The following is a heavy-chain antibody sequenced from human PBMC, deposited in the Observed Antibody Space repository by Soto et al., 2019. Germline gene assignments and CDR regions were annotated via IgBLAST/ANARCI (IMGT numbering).Heavy chain of an antibody. Sequence: QVQLVQSGAEEKKPGASVKVSCKASGYTFTSYAMHWVRQAPGQRLEWMGWINAGNGNTKYSQKFQGRVTITRDTSASTAYMELSSLRSEDTAVYYCASSYCSGGSCYELYYYGMDVWGQGTTVTVSS. CDR1: GYTFTSYA. J-gene: IGHJ6*02. D-gene: IGHD2-15*01. CDR2: INAGNGNT. V-gene: IGHV1-3*05. CDR3: ASSYCSGGSCYELYYYGMDV.